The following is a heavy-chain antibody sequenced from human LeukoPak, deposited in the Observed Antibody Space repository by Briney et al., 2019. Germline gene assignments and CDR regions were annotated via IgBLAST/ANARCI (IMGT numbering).Heavy chain of an antibody. CDR2: IYYSGST. CDR3: ASLRANYYDSSGYENWFDP. Sequence: PSETLSLTCTVSGGSISSYYWSWIRQPPGKGLEWIGYIYYSGSTNYNPSLKSRVTISVDTSKNQFSLKLSSVTAADTAVYYCASLRANYYDSSGYENWFDPWGQGTLVTVSS. CDR1: GGSISSYY. J-gene: IGHJ5*02. D-gene: IGHD3-22*01. V-gene: IGHV4-59*01.